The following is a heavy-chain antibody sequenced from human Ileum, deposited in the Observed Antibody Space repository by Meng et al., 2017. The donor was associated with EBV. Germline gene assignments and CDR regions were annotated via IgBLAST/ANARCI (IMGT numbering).Heavy chain of an antibody. V-gene: IGHV4-30-4*01. Sequence: VQRHEWGPGLVKPSQTLSLHCAVSGVSISSGVYHWSWIRQPPGKGLEWIGCSGGTYYNPSLKSRLTISVDTSKNQFSLKLDSATAADTAVYYCAIYAVGGSGQGYWGQGTLVTVSS. J-gene: IGHJ4*02. CDR2: CSGGT. CDR3: AIYAVGGSGQGY. D-gene: IGHD1-26*01. CDR1: GVSISSGVYH.